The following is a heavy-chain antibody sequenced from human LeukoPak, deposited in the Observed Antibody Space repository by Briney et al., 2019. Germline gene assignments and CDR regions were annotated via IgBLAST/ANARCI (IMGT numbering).Heavy chain of an antibody. CDR2: IFYNGDT. CDR3: ARRAASAIVYYYFYMDV. D-gene: IGHD2-2*02. V-gene: IGHV4-59*01. CDR1: GGSIGNSY. J-gene: IGHJ6*03. Sequence: SETLSLTCTVSGGSIGNSYWSWIRQPPGKGLEWIGYIFYNGDTNYNPSLKGRVTMSVDTSKNQFSLKLNSVTAADTAVYYCARRAASAIVYYYFYMDVWGKGTTVTVSS.